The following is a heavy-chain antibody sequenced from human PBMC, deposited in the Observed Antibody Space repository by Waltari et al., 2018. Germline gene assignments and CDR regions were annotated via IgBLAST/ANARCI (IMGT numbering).Heavy chain of an antibody. CDR3: AKDTYSSSWHPDSYYYGMDV. CDR1: GYTFTCNT. Sequence: QVQLVQSGAEVKNPGASVKISCKASGYTFTCNTIHWVRQAPGQRLEWMGWINTANGKREYSQEFQGRVTITRDNSKNSLYLQMNSLRAEDTALYYCAKDTYSSSWHPDSYYYGMDVWGQGTTVTVSS. V-gene: IGHV1-3*03. D-gene: IGHD6-13*01. J-gene: IGHJ6*02. CDR2: INTANGKR.